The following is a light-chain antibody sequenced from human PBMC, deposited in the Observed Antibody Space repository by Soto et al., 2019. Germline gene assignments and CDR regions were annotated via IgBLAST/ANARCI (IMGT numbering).Light chain of an antibody. CDR1: ESTSGY. V-gene: IGKV3-11*01. CDR2: DAS. J-gene: IGKJ1*01. CDR3: QQYGSSGT. Sequence: EIVLTQSPATLSLSPGERATLSCRASESTSGYLAWYQQKPGQAPRLLIYDASNRATGIPARFSGSGSGTDFTLTISSLEPEDFAVYYCQQYGSSGTFGQGTKVEIK.